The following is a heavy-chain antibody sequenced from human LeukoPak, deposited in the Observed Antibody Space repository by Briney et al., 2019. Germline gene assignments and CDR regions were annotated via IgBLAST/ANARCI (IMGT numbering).Heavy chain of an antibody. CDR3: AKHGAVAGKRTLRFDY. D-gene: IGHD6-19*01. Sequence: GGSLRPSCAASGFTFSSYAMSWVRQAPGKGLEWVSAISGSGGSTYYADSVKGRFTISRDNSKNTLYLQMNSLRAEDTAVYYCAKHGAVAGKRTLRFDYWGQGTLVTVSS. CDR1: GFTFSSYA. CDR2: ISGSGGST. V-gene: IGHV3-23*01. J-gene: IGHJ4*02.